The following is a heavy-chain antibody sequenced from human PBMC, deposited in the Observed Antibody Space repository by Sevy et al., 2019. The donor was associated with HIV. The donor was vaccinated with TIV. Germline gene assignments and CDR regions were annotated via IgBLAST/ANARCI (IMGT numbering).Heavy chain of an antibody. D-gene: IGHD6-13*01. Sequence: GGSLRLSCTASGFTFGDYCMSWVRQAPGKGLEWVAFLKSDVYGGKVDHAEAVRGRFAISRDDSKTIAYLQMNDLKTADKGVYYCTRWKAAQSIFDYWGQGALVTVSS. J-gene: IGHJ4*02. CDR2: LKSDVYGGKV. CDR3: TRWKAAQSIFDY. V-gene: IGHV3-49*04. CDR1: GFTFGDYC.